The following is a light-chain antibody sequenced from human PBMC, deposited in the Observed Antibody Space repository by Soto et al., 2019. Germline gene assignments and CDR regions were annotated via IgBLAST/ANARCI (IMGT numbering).Light chain of an antibody. Sequence: EIVLTQSPATLSLSPGERATLSCRASQSVSSYLAWYQQKPGQAPRLLIYDASNGATGIPARFSGSGSGTDFTLTISSLEPGDFAVYYCQQRSNWPITFGQGTRLEIK. V-gene: IGKV3-11*01. J-gene: IGKJ5*01. CDR3: QQRSNWPIT. CDR2: DAS. CDR1: QSVSSY.